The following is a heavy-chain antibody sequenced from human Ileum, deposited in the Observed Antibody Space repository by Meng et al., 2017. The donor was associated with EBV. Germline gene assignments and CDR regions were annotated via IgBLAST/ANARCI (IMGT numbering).Heavy chain of an antibody. J-gene: IGHJ4*02. Sequence: QVQRQQWGAGLLKPSETLSLTCAVYGGSFSGYYWSGIRQPPGKGLEWIGEINHSGSTNYNPSLKSRVTISVDTSKNQFSLKLSSVTAADTAVYYCARGNKVSDRGFDYWGQGTLVTVFS. CDR3: ARGNKVSDRGFDY. CDR1: GGSFSGYY. CDR2: INHSGST. V-gene: IGHV4-34*01. D-gene: IGHD3-10*01.